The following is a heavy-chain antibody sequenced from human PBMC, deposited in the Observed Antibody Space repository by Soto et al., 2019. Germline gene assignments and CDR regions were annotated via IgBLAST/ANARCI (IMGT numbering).Heavy chain of an antibody. V-gene: IGHV4-59*08. D-gene: IGHD2-15*01. CDR2: IYYSGST. Sequence: QVQLQESGPGLLKPSETLSLTCTVSGGSISSYYWSWIRQPPGKGLAWIGYIYYSGSTTYNPSLKHRVTIAVDTSKNQPSLNLRSVTAADTAVYYCARQDVTVAYYIDYWGQGNLLSVSS. J-gene: IGHJ4*02. CDR1: GGSISSYY. CDR3: ARQDVTVAYYIDY.